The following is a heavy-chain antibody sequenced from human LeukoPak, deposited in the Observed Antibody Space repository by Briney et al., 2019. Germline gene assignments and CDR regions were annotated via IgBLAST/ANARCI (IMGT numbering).Heavy chain of an antibody. D-gene: IGHD4-17*01. J-gene: IGHJ5*02. CDR3: ATHTVPGSRNNWFDP. Sequence: SETLSLTCTVSGGSISSGTYYWGWIRQPPGKGLQWIGSICYTGSSYYNPSLKSRVTISVDTSKNQFSLKLTSMTAANTALYYCATHTVPGSRNNWFDPWGQGTLVTVSS. CDR1: GGSISSGTYY. CDR2: ICYTGSS. V-gene: IGHV4-39*01.